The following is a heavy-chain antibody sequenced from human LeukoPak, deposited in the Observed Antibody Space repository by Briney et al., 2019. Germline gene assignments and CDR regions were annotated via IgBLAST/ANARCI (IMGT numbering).Heavy chain of an antibody. V-gene: IGHV3-11*04. CDR3: ARDYVWGSSSDY. D-gene: IGHD3-16*01. CDR1: GFIFSVYS. CDR2: ISHSRSTI. J-gene: IGHJ4*02. Sequence: GGSLRLSWAASGFIFSVYSMSWIRQAPGGGRGWVAYISHSRSTIPYADSVGGRFTIPRDNAKNSLYLQMNSLRVEDTAVYFCARDYVWGSSSDYWGQGTLVSVSS.